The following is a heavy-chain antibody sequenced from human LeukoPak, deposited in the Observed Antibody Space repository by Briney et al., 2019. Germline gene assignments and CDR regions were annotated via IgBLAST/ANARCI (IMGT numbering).Heavy chain of an antibody. V-gene: IGHV3-7*01. J-gene: IGHJ4*02. Sequence: GGSLRLSCAASGFTFDDYAMHWVRQAPGKGLEWVAHIKEDGGEKHYVDPVKGRFTISRDNAKNSLYLQMNSLRAEDTAMYYCVRDRGYCSGGTCYALWDYWGQGTLVTVSS. CDR3: VRDRGYCSGGTCYALWDY. CDR1: GFTFDDYA. CDR2: IKEDGGEK. D-gene: IGHD2-15*01.